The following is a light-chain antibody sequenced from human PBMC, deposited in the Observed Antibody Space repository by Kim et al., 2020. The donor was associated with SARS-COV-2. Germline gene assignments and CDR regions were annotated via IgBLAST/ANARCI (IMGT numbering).Light chain of an antibody. CDR3: QVWDSSSDHRVV. Sequence: PGKTARITFGGNTIGSKGVPWYQETPGRAPVLVISYDSDRPSGIPERFSGSNSGNTATLTISRVEAGDEADYYCQVWDSSSDHRVVFGGGTQLTVL. CDR2: YDS. V-gene: IGLV3-21*04. J-gene: IGLJ2*01. CDR1: TIGSKG.